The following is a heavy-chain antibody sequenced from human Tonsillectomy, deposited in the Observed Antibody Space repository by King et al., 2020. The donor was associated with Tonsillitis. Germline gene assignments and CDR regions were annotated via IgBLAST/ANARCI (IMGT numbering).Heavy chain of an antibody. V-gene: IGHV3-7*01. CDR1: GFTFSTYW. CDR3: ARDKRGKDY. CDR2: INQDGSDK. Sequence: VQLVESGGDLVQPGGSLRLSCAASGFTFSTYWMSWVRQAPGKGLEWVANINQDGSDKYDVDSGKGQFTISRDNAKNSLYLQLNSLRVEDTAVYFCARDKRGKDYWGQGTLVTVSS. D-gene: IGHD3-16*01. J-gene: IGHJ4*02.